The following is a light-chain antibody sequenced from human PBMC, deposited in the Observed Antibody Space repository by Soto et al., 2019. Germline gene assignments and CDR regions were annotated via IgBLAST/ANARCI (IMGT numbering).Light chain of an antibody. J-gene: IGLJ1*01. CDR2: EVS. CDR1: SSDVGGYNS. V-gene: IGLV2-8*01. Sequence: QSALTQPPSASGSPGQSVTISCTGTSSDVGGYNSVSWYQHHPGKAPKLMIYEVSKRPSGVPDRFSGSKSANTASLTISWLQAEDEAYYYCSSYAGLNNYVFGTGTKLTVL. CDR3: SSYAGLNNYV.